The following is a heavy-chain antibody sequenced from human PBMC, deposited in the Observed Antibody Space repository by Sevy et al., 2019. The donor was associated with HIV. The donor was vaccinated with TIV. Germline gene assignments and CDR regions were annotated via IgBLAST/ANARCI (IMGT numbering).Heavy chain of an antibody. D-gene: IGHD4-17*01. CDR3: ARLTTKPTSDLYGMDV. CDR2: INSDSGVT. CDR1: GYIFTDYH. J-gene: IGHJ6*02. V-gene: IGHV1-2*02. Sequence: ASVKVSCKASGYIFTDYHIHWVRQAPGQGLEWMAWINSDSGVTNYAQRFQGEVTVTRDTSLSTAYLELIRLRSNDTAIYYCARLTTKPTSDLYGMDVWGQGTTVTVSS.